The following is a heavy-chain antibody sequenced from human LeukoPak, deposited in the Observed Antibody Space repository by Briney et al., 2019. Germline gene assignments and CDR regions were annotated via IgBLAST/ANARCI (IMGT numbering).Heavy chain of an antibody. J-gene: IGHJ4*02. V-gene: IGHV1-46*01. CDR1: GGTFSSYA. Sequence: VASVKVSCTASGGTFSSYAISWVRQAPGQGLEWMGVINPSGGSTSYAQKFQGRVTMTRDTSTRTVYMEVNSLRSEDTAVYYCARQGTYSSAIGMGYWGQGTLVTVSS. D-gene: IGHD6-19*01. CDR2: INPSGGST. CDR3: ARQGTYSSAIGMGY.